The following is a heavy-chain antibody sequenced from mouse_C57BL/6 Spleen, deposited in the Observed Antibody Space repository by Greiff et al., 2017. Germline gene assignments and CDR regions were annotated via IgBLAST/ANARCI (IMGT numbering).Heavy chain of an antibody. CDR2: IDPEDGDT. J-gene: IGHJ3*01. CDR3: TTGDFAY. V-gene: IGHV14-1*01. CDR1: GFNITDYY. D-gene: IGHD3-3*01. Sequence: VQLKQSGAELVRPGASVKLSCTASGFNITDYYMHWVKQRPEQGLEWIGRIDPEDGDTEYAPKFQGKATMTADTSSNPAYLQLSSLTSEDTAVYYCTTGDFAYWGQGTLVTVSA.